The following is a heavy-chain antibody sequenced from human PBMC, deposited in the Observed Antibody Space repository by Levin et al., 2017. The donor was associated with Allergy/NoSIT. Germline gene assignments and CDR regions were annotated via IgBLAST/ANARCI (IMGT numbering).Heavy chain of an antibody. V-gene: IGHV5-51*01. CDR1: GYSFTSYW. CDR2: IYPGDSDT. J-gene: IGHJ4*02. Sequence: GGSLRLSCKASGYSFTSYWIGWVRQMPGQGLEWMGIIYPGDSDTIYSPSFQGQVTISADKSLSTAYLQWSSLKASGTAMYYGARHNVAAAGTTSSDYWGQGTLVTVSS. CDR3: ARHNVAAAGTTSSDY. D-gene: IGHD6-13*01.